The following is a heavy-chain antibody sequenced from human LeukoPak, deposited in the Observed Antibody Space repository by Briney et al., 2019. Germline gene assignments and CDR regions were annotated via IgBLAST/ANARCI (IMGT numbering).Heavy chain of an antibody. CDR2: ISSSGGST. J-gene: IGHJ4*02. Sequence: GGSLRLSCAASGFTFSTYAMSWVRQAPGKGLEWVSTISSSGGSTYYADSVKGRFTISRDNSKNTLYLQVNSLRAEDTAIYYCAKFFPLARKRGDYWGQGTLVTVSS. D-gene: IGHD1-26*01. CDR1: GFTFSTYA. CDR3: AKFFPLARKRGDY. V-gene: IGHV3-23*01.